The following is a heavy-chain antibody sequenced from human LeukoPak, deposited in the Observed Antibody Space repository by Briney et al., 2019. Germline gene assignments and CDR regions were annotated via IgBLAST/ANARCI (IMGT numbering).Heavy chain of an antibody. Sequence: ASVKVSCKASGYTFTDSFIHWVRQAPGQGLEWMGLINPNSGGAKYAQKFQGRVTMTRDTSISTAYMELSRLGSDDTAVYYCARLRPDEHWGQGTLVTVSS. CDR2: INPNSGGA. CDR3: ARLRPDEH. J-gene: IGHJ4*02. V-gene: IGHV1-2*02. CDR1: GYTFTDSF.